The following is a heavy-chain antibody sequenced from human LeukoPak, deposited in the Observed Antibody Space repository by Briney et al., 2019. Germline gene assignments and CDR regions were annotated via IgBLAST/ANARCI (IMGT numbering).Heavy chain of an antibody. CDR2: IKQDGSEK. Sequence: PGGSLRLSCAASGFTFSSYWMSWVRQAPGKGLEWVANIKQDGSEKNYVDSVKGRFTISRDNAKNSLYVQMNSLRAEDTAVYYCASHNSGYFNYWGQGTLVTVSS. D-gene: IGHD6-19*01. V-gene: IGHV3-7*05. CDR3: ASHNSGYFNY. J-gene: IGHJ4*02. CDR1: GFTFSSYW.